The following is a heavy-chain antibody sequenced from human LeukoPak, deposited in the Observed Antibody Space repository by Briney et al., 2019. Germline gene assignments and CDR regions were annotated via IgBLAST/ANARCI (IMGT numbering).Heavy chain of an antibody. D-gene: IGHD6-13*01. CDR3: ARGRWYFDY. J-gene: IGHJ4*02. Sequence: SETLSLTCTVSGGSISSSSYYWGWIRQPPGKGLERIGSIYYSGSTYYNPSLKSRVTISVDTSKNQFSLKLSSVTAADTAVYYCARGRWYFDYWGQGTLVTVSS. V-gene: IGHV4-39*07. CDR1: GGSISSSSYY. CDR2: IYYSGST.